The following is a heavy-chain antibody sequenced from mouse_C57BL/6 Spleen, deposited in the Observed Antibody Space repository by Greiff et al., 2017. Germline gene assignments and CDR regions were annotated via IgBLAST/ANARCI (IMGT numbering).Heavy chain of an antibody. J-gene: IGHJ3*01. CDR2: IDPANGNT. CDR3: ARDGGAGYDGCYFAWFAY. CDR1: GFNIKNTY. D-gene: IGHD2-3*01. Sequence: VQLQQSVAELVRPGASVKLSCTASGFNIKNTYMHWVKQRPEQGLEWIGRIDPANGNTKYAPKFQGKATITADTSSNTAYLQLSSLTSEDTAIYYGARDGGAGYDGCYFAWFAYWGQGTLVTVSA. V-gene: IGHV14-3*01.